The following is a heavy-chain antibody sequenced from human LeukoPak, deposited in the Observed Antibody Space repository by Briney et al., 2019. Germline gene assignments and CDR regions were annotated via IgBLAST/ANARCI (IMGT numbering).Heavy chain of an antibody. V-gene: IGHV3-23*01. J-gene: IGHJ4*02. Sequence: PGGSLRLSCEASGFTFRSYAMSWVRQAPGKGLEWVSAISGSGGSTYYADSVKGRFTTSRDNSKNTLYLQMNSLRAEDTAVYYCAKYGMVRGVIITTWGQGTLVTVSS. D-gene: IGHD3-10*01. CDR1: GFTFRSYA. CDR3: AKYGMVRGVIITT. CDR2: ISGSGGST.